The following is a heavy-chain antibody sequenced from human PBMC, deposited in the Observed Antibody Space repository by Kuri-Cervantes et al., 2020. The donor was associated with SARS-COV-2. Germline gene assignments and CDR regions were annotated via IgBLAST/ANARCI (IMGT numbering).Heavy chain of an antibody. V-gene: IGHV3-33*01. D-gene: IGHD6-13*01. J-gene: IGHJ6*03. CDR3: XXXCSSPXKYXXYYYMDV. CDR1: XXXFSSYG. Sequence: GESLKXXXAAXXXXFSSYGMHWVRQAPGKGLEWXAVIWYDGSNXXYAXSVKGRFTISRDNSKXTLYXQMNSLRAXXTAXXYCXXXCSSPXKYXXYYYMDVWGKGTTVTVSS. CDR2: IWYDGSNX.